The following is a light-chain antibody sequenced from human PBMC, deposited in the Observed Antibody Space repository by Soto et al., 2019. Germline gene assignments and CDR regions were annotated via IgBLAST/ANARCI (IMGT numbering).Light chain of an antibody. CDR1: NLGSTT. V-gene: IGLV3-21*02. J-gene: IGLJ1*01. CDR2: DDT. CDR3: QVSDSSGDHQV. Sequence: SYELTQPPSVSVAPGQTARITCGGNNLGSTTVHWYQQKPGQAPVLVVYDDTDRPSGIPERFSGSNSGNTATLTIAWVEAGDEADSYCQVSDSSGDHQVFGSGTKVTVL.